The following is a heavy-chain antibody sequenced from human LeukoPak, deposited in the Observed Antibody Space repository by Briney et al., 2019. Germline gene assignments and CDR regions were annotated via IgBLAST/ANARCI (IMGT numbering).Heavy chain of an antibody. CDR3: ARDQRHYDILTGYDMDV. V-gene: IGHV1-2*02. CDR1: GYTFTGYY. J-gene: IGHJ6*03. Sequence: ASVKVSCKAFGYTFTGYYMHWVRQAPGQGLEWMGWINPNSGGTNYAQKFQGRVTMTRDTSISTAYMELSRLRSDDTAVYYCARDQRHYDILTGYDMDVWGKGTTVTVSS. CDR2: INPNSGGT. D-gene: IGHD3-9*01.